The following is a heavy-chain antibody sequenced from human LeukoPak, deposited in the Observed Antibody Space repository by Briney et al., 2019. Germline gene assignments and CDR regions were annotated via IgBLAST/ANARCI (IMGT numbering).Heavy chain of an antibody. J-gene: IGHJ5*02. CDR2: INPSGGST. V-gene: IGHV1-46*01. CDR3: ARGTDCTNGVCYLYNWFDP. D-gene: IGHD2-8*01. CDR1: GYTFTSYY. Sequence: ASVKVSCKASGYTFTSYYMHWVRQAPGQGLEWMGIINPSGGSTSYAQKFQGRVTITTDESTSTAYMELSSLRSEDTAVYYCARGTDCTNGVCYLYNWFDPWGQGTLVTVSS.